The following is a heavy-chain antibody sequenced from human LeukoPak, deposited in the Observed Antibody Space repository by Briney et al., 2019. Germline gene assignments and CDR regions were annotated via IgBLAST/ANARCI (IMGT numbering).Heavy chain of an antibody. CDR3: ARGRRRFDY. CDR2: IYYTGST. Sequence: SETLSLTCTVSGGSISPYYWSWLRQPPGKGLEWIGYIYYTGSTNYNPSLKSRVTISLDMSKNQFSLNLSSVTAADTAVYYCARGRRRFDYWGQGTLVTVSS. J-gene: IGHJ4*02. CDR1: GGSISPYY. V-gene: IGHV4-59*01.